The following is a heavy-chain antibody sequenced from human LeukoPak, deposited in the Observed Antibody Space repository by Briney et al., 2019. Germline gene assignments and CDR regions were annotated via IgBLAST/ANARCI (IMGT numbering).Heavy chain of an antibody. V-gene: IGHV4-59*01. CDR3: ARGDSSGYFSLDS. Sequence: SETLSLTCTVPGGSISSYYWSWIRQPPGKGLEWIGYIYYSGSTNYNPSLKSRVTISVDTSKNQFSLKLSSVTAADTAMYYCARGDSSGYFSLDSWGQGTLVTVSS. CDR1: GGSISSYY. J-gene: IGHJ4*02. D-gene: IGHD3-22*01. CDR2: IYYSGST.